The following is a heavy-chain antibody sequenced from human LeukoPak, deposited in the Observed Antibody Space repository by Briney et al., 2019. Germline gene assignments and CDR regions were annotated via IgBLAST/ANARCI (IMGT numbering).Heavy chain of an antibody. J-gene: IGHJ4*02. D-gene: IGHD3-10*01. CDR1: GFNFGSYS. V-gene: IGHV3-23*01. CDR2: ISADSATT. CDR3: ARKSASGDYPLDY. Sequence: GGSLRLSCAASGFNFGSYSMTWVRQAPGKGLEWVSVISADSATTFYADSVKGRFTISRDNAKNTVFLQMSSLRAEDTALYYCARKSASGDYPLDYWGQGTLVTVSS.